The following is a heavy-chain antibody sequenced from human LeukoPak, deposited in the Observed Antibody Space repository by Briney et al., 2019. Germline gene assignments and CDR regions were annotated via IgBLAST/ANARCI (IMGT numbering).Heavy chain of an antibody. CDR3: ARALTRFDP. Sequence: SETLSLTCAVYGGSFSGYYWSWIRQPPGKGLEWIGEINHSGSTNYNPSLKSRVTISVDTSKNQFSLKLSSVTAADTAVYYCARALTRFDPWGQGTLVTVSS. J-gene: IGHJ5*02. V-gene: IGHV4-34*09. CDR1: GGSFSGYY. CDR2: INHSGST.